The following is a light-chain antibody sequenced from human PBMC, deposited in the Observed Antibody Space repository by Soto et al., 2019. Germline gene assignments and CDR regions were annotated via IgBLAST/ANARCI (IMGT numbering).Light chain of an antibody. CDR2: SAS. V-gene: IGKV1-39*01. Sequence: DIQMTQSPPSVSASIGDTVTITCRASQDINVYLNWYQQKSGEVPKLLIYSASTLHSGVPSRFTGSGSETDFTLTITSLQPEDFATYYCQHGYVAPYSFGQGTKVDI. CDR3: QHGYVAPYS. CDR1: QDINVY. J-gene: IGKJ2*03.